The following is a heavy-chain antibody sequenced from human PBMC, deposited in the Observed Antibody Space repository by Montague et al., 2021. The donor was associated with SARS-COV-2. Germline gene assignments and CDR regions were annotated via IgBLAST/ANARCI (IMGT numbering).Heavy chain of an antibody. Sequence: SETLSLTCAVYRGSVKSYYWGWIRQPPGKDLEWIGTIYYSGTTHYNPSLRSRVTISLDTSKNQVSLRLTSVTAADTAFYYCGSDTTAYFRFDYWGRGTLISVSS. J-gene: IGHJ4*02. D-gene: IGHD3-22*01. CDR3: GSDTTAYFRFDY. CDR2: IYYSGTT. V-gene: IGHV4-34*03. CDR1: RGSVKSYY.